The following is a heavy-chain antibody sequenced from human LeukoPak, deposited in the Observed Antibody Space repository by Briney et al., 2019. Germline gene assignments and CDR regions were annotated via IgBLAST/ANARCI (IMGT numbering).Heavy chain of an antibody. CDR2: IKHDGSDI. D-gene: IGHD4-17*01. CDR1: GFTFSDYW. J-gene: IGHJ4*02. CDR3: ASGPSTTLTTR. Sequence: GGSLRLSCIVSGFTFSDYWMTWVRQTPGKGLEWVANIKHDGSDIHYVDSVKGRFTISRDNAQSSLFLQMSSLRREDTAVYYCASGPSTTLTTRWGQGTLIAVSS. V-gene: IGHV3-7*01.